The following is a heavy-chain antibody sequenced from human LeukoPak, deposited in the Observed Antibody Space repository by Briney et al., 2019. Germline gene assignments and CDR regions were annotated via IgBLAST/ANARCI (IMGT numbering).Heavy chain of an antibody. CDR1: GFTFSNYG. CDR3: ARAKWLRLLLLLDY. CDR2: ISYDGSNK. J-gene: IGHJ4*02. D-gene: IGHD5-12*01. V-gene: IGHV3-30*03. Sequence: GGSLRLSCAASGFTFSNYGMHWVRQAPGKGLEWVAVISYDGSNKFYADSVKGRFTISRDNSESTLFLQMNSLRPEDTAVYYCARAKWLRLLLLLDYWGQGTLVTVSS.